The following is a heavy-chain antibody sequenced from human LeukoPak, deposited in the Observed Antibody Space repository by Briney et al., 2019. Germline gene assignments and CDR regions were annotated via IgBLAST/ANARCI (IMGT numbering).Heavy chain of an antibody. CDR3: AKEVWSGYSLGYYGLDV. Sequence: GGSLRLSCAASGFTFSSYAMSWVRQAPGKGLEWVSGISGGSSITYYADSVKGRFTISRDNSKNTLYLQMNSLRAEDTAVYYCAKEVWSGYSLGYYGLDVWGEGTTVTVSS. CDR1: GFTFSSYA. CDR2: ISGGSSIT. V-gene: IGHV3-23*01. D-gene: IGHD3-3*01. J-gene: IGHJ6*04.